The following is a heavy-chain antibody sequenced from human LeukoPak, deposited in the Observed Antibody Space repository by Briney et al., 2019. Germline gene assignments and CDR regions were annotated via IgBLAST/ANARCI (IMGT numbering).Heavy chain of an antibody. CDR3: AKDSSPRAADEIDY. J-gene: IGHJ4*02. Sequence: PGGSLRLSCAASGFTVSSNYMSWVRQAPGKGLEWVSGIPSSGVSTYYADSVKGRFTISRDNSKNTVYLQMNSLRAEDTAIYFCAKDSSPRAADEIDYWGQGTLVTVSS. D-gene: IGHD6-13*01. CDR1: GFTVSSNY. CDR2: IPSSGVST. V-gene: IGHV3-23*01.